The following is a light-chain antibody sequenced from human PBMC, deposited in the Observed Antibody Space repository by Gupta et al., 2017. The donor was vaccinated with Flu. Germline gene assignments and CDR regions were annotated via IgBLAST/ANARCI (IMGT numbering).Light chain of an antibody. V-gene: IGKV1-39*01. J-gene: IGKJ2*01. CDR1: QIISTY. CDR3: QQTYSIPHT. CDR2: AAS. Sequence: VTITCRASQIISTYLNWYQQKPGKAPKLLIYAASSLHSGVPSTFSGSGSATDFTLTISSLQPEDFATYYCQQTYSIPHTFGQGTKLEIK.